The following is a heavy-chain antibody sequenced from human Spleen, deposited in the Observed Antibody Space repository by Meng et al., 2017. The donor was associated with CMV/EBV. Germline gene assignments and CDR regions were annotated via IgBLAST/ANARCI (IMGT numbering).Heavy chain of an antibody. Sequence: ASVKVSCKASGYTFTSYGISWVRQAPEQGLEWMGWISAYNGNTNYAQKLQGRVTMTTDTSTSTAYMELRSLRSDDTAVYYCARDLSVVVPADLYYYYGMDVWGQGTTVTVSS. CDR3: ARDLSVVVPADLYYYYGMDV. J-gene: IGHJ6*02. CDR1: GYTFTSYG. CDR2: ISAYNGNT. D-gene: IGHD2-2*01. V-gene: IGHV1-18*01.